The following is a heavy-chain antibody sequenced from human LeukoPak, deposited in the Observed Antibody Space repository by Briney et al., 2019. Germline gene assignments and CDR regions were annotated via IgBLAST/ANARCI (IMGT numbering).Heavy chain of an antibody. CDR2: THYTGTT. CDR3: ASQIVGAFFAD. J-gene: IGHJ4*02. Sequence: SQTLSLTCTVSGGSISSADYYWSWIRQYPGKGLEWIGYTHYTGTTYYDPSLKSRVTISLDTSKNQFSLKLSSVTAADTAIYYCASQIVGAFFADWGQGTLVTVSS. V-gene: IGHV4-31*03. D-gene: IGHD1-26*01. CDR1: GGSISSADYY.